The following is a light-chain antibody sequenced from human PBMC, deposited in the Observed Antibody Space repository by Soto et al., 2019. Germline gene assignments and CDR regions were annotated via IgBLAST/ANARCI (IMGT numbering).Light chain of an antibody. CDR1: SSDVGGNH. V-gene: IGLV2-14*03. CDR3: SSNTSPPRYV. J-gene: IGLJ1*01. CDR2: DVS. Sequence: QSALTQPASVSGSPGQSITLSCTGTSSDVGGNHVSWYQQHPGKAPRLIIYDVSNRPSGISNRFSGSKSDNTASLTISGLPAEDEADYYFSSNTSPPRYVFGTGTQLNGL.